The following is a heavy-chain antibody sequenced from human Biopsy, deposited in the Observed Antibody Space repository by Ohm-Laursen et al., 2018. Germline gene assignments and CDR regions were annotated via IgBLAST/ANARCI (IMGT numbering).Heavy chain of an antibody. CDR3: AAYYYDSSGYFYAFHY. V-gene: IGHV4-59*08. D-gene: IGHD3-22*01. J-gene: IGHJ4*02. CDR2: VSYSGNT. Sequence: SDTLSLTCAVYNVSFSSFYWSWIRQPPGKGLEWIGYVSYSGNTKYNPSLKSRVIISADTSKNQFSLKLSSVTAADTAMYYCAAYYYDSSGYFYAFHYWGQGTLVTVSS. CDR1: NVSFSSFY.